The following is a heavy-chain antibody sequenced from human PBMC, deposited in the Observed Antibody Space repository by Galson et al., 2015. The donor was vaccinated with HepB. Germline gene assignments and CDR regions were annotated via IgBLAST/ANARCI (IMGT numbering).Heavy chain of an antibody. CDR3: VRMGGGYMATINV. CDR2: IYAGGAT. V-gene: IGHV3-53*01. CDR1: GFLVNVNY. J-gene: IGHJ3*01. D-gene: IGHD5-24*01. Sequence: SLRLSCAASGFLVNVNYLSWVRQAPGKGLEWVSVIYAGGATDFADAVKGRFSVSRDDSKNTVYLQMNSLRVDDTAVYYCVRMGGGYMATINVWGQGTVVTVSS.